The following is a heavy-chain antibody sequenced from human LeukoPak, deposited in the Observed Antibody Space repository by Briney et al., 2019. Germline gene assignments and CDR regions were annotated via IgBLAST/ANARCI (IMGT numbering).Heavy chain of an antibody. CDR2: IYHSGST. D-gene: IGHD2-2*02. CDR1: GYSISSGYY. J-gene: IGHJ4*02. Sequence: SETLSLTCAVSGYSISSGYYWGWIPQPPGKGLEWIGSIYHSGSTYYNPSLKSRVTISVDTSKNQFSLKLSSVTAADTAVYYCARICSSASCYTSTTDYSGQGTLVTVSS. CDR3: ARICSSASCYTSTTDY. V-gene: IGHV4-38-2*01.